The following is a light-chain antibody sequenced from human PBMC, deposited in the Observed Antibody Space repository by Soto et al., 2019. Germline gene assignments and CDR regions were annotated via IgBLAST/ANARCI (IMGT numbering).Light chain of an antibody. Sequence: EIVLTQSPATLSLSPGERSTVSCRASQSVSSYLAGYQQKPGQAPRLLIYDASNRATGIPARFSGSGSGTDFTLTISIPEPEDFAVYYCKHRSTPITFGQGTRLEIK. J-gene: IGKJ5*01. CDR3: KHRSTPIT. V-gene: IGKV3-11*01. CDR1: QSVSSY. CDR2: DAS.